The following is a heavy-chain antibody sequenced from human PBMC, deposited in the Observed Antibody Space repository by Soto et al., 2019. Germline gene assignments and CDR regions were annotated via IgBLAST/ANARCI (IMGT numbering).Heavy chain of an antibody. D-gene: IGHD5-12*01. CDR1: GYNFTTYW. CDR2: IDPSDSYT. CDR3: AIHVKMATTYGMDV. V-gene: IGHV5-10-1*01. Sequence: GESLKISCKGSGYNFTTYWISWVRQMPGKGLEWMGRIDPSDSYTNYSPSFQGRVTISADKSINTAYLQWSSLKASDTAIYYCAIHVKMATTYGMDVWGQGTTVTVSS. J-gene: IGHJ6*02.